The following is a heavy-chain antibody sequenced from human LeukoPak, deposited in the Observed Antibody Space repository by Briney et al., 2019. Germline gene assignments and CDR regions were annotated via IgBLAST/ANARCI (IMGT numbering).Heavy chain of an antibody. D-gene: IGHD2-21*02. CDR3: AKGRGGDRKYYFDY. J-gene: IGHJ4*02. CDR1: GFTFSSNG. Sequence: GGSLRLSCAASGFTFSSNGMHWVRQAPGKGLEWVAVISYDGSNKYYADSVKGRFTISRDNSKNTLYLQMNSLRAEDTAVYYCAKGRGGDRKYYFDYRGQGALVTVSS. V-gene: IGHV3-30*18. CDR2: ISYDGSNK.